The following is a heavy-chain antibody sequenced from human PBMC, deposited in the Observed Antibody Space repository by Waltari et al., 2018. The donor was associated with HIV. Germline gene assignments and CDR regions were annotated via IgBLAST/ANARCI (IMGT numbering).Heavy chain of an antibody. V-gene: IGHV3-43D*04. CDR2: ITWDGGIT. J-gene: IGHJ4*02. Sequence: EVQLVESGGVVVQPGGSLRLSCAASGYTLDVSAMHWVRQAPGKCLELVSLITWDGGITYYADSVRGRFTISRDNSKNSLYLQINSLRPEDTALYYCAKSVRFLEWLMDYWGQGTLVIVSS. CDR3: AKSVRFLEWLMDY. CDR1: GYTLDVSA. D-gene: IGHD3-3*01.